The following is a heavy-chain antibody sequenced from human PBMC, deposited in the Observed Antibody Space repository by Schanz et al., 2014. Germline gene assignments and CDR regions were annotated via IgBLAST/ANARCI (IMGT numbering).Heavy chain of an antibody. CDR1: GFTFSSYC. Sequence: EVQLVESGGGLVQPGGSLRLSCAASGFTFSSYCINWVRQAPGKGLEWVANIKQDGSEKYYVDSVKGRFTISRDNAKNSLYLQMNSLRAEDTAVYYCAGAVATIRADSFDIWGQGTMVAVSS. CDR2: IKQDGSEK. D-gene: IGHD5-12*01. CDR3: AGAVATIRADSFDI. J-gene: IGHJ3*02. V-gene: IGHV3-7*01.